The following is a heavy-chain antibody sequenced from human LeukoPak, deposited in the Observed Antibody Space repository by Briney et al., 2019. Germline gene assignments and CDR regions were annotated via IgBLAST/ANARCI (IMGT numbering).Heavy chain of an antibody. V-gene: IGHV4-34*01. J-gene: IGHJ6*03. Sequence: PSETLSVSCAVYGGSFSDYYWSWIRQPPGKGLEWIGEINHSGSTNYNPSLKSRVTISVDTSTNHFSLKLRSVTAADTAVYYCATLRISAADEPTDYMDVWGKGTTVTVSS. CDR3: ATLRISAADEPTDYMDV. CDR2: INHSGST. D-gene: IGHD6-13*01. CDR1: GGSFSDYY.